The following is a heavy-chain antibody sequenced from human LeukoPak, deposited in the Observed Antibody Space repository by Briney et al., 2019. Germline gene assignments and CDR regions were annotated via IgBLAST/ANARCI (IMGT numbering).Heavy chain of an antibody. Sequence: ASVKVSCKASGYTFTSYDINWVRQATGQGLEWMGWINPNSDGTNYAQKFQGRVTMTRDTSISTAYMELSRLRSDDTAVYYCARPLYSSSWYDYWGQGTLVTVSS. CDR3: ARPLYSSSWYDY. CDR1: GYTFTSYD. J-gene: IGHJ4*02. V-gene: IGHV1-2*02. D-gene: IGHD6-13*01. CDR2: INPNSDGT.